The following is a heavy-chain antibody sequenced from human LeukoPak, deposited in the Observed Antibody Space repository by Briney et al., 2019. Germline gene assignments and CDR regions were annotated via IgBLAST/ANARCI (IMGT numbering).Heavy chain of an antibody. CDR2: IYYSGST. CDR3: ARASSPDDSSGPILY. Sequence: SETLSLTCTVSGGSIRNYYWTWIRQPPGKGLEWIGYIYYSGSTNYNPSLKSRVTISVDTSKNQFSLKLSSVTAADTAVYYCARASSPDDSSGPILYWGQGTLVTVSS. V-gene: IGHV4-59*01. J-gene: IGHJ4*02. CDR1: GGSIRNYY. D-gene: IGHD3-22*01.